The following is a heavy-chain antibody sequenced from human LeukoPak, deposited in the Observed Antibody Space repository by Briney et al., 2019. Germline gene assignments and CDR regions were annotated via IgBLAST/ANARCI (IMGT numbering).Heavy chain of an antibody. CDR1: GGSFSGYY. Sequence: SETLSLTCAVYGGSFSGYYWSWIRQPPGKGLEWIGEINHSGSTNYNPSLKSRVTISVDTSKDQFSLKLSSVTAADTAVYYCAREMVVAATWAFDIWGQGTMVTVSS. CDR2: INHSGST. V-gene: IGHV4-34*01. D-gene: IGHD2-15*01. CDR3: AREMVVAATWAFDI. J-gene: IGHJ3*02.